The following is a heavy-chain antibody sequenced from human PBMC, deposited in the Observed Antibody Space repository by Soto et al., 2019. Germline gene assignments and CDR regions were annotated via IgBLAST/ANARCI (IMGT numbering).Heavy chain of an antibody. CDR3: SRVYYDNSGFLLDP. V-gene: IGHV1-2*04. J-gene: IGHJ5*02. D-gene: IGHD3-22*01. CDR2: INPKSGDT. CDR1: GYTLTDHY. Sequence: GASVKVSCKASGYTLTDHYIHWVRQAPGQGLEWVGWINPKSGDTHYAQKFRGWVTMTRDTSINTAYMQLSSLKSDDTAVYYCSRVYYDNSGFLLDPWGQGTVVTVSS.